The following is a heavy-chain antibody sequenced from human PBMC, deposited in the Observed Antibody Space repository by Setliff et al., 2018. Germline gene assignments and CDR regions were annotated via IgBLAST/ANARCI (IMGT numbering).Heavy chain of an antibody. CDR2: VNADGSTT. CDR1: GFTFSSYW. CDR3: ATTWSVRYFDL. Sequence: GGSLRLSCAASGFTFSSYWMYWVRQDPGKGLVWVSRVNADGSTTSYADSVKGRFTISRDNAKNTLYLQMNSRRAEDTAVYYCATTWSVRYFDLWGRGTLVTVSS. D-gene: IGHD2-8*02. J-gene: IGHJ2*01. V-gene: IGHV3-74*01.